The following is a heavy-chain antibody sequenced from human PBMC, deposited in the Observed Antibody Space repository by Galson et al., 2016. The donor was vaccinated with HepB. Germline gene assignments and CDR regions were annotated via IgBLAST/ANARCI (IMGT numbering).Heavy chain of an antibody. V-gene: IGHV3-30*04. D-gene: IGHD1-7*01. CDR3: ARKLGGKLMYHYGMEF. J-gene: IGHJ6*02. Sequence: SLRLSCAASGFIFSSYPMYWIRQIPGKGLEWVALISFDGSNKFYGDSVKGRFTISRDNSENTLNLQMDSLRVEDTAVYYCARKLGGKLMYHYGMEFCGQGTAFSVSS. CDR2: ISFDGSNK. CDR1: GFIFSSYP.